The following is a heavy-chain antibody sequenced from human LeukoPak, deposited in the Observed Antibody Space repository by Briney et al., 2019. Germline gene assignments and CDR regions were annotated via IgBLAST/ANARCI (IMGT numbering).Heavy chain of an antibody. J-gene: IGHJ4*02. CDR3: AKGNGYSYGRYYFDY. CDR1: GFTFSSYA. V-gene: IGHV3-23*01. CDR2: ITASGGNT. Sequence: GGSLRLSCAASGFTFSSYAMGWVRQAPGKGLEWVSAITASGGNTYYADSVKGRFTISRDNSKNTLFLQVNSLRAEDTAVYYCAKGNGYSYGRYYFDYWGQGTLVTVSS. D-gene: IGHD5-18*01.